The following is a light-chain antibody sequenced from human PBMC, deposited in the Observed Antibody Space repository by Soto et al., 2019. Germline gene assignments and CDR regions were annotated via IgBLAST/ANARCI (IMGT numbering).Light chain of an antibody. J-gene: IGLJ1*01. CDR3: CAYVGARSYV. Sequence: SVLTQPASVSGSPGQSITISCTGTNNLVSWYQQHPGKAPKVVVYEGTKRPSGVSNRFSGSNSGGTASLTISGLQAKDEASYFCCAYVGARSYVFGPGTKVIAL. CDR1: NNL. V-gene: IGLV2-23*01. CDR2: EGT.